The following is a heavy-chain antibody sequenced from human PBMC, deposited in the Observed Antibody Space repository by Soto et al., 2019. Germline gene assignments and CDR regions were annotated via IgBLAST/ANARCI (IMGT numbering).Heavy chain of an antibody. J-gene: IGHJ4*02. V-gene: IGHV3-23*01. CDR1: GFTFSNFS. Sequence: PGGALRLFCAACGFTFSNFSITWVRQAPWEGLEWVSSISGTDDYTYYADSVKGRFTISRDNARNTLFLHMNNLRADDTDMYYCARAHRQFRELLHLDYLGQGNLVTDSS. CDR2: ISGTDDYT. CDR3: ARAHRQFRELLHLDY. D-gene: IGHD3-10*01.